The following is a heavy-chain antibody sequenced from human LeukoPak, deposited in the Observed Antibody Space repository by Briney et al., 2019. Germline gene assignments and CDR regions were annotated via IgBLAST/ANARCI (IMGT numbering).Heavy chain of an antibody. J-gene: IGHJ6*03. CDR3: ARGVRGRFGELSVYYYYYYIDV. D-gene: IGHD3-10*01. CDR2: INTNTGNP. V-gene: IGHV7-4-1*02. CDR1: GYTFTSYA. Sequence: ASVKVSCKASGYTFTSYAMNWVRQAPGQGLEWMGWINTNTGNPTYAQGFTGRFVFSLDTSVSTAYLQISSLKAEDTAVYYCARGVRGRFGELSVYYYYYYIDVWGKGTTVTVSS.